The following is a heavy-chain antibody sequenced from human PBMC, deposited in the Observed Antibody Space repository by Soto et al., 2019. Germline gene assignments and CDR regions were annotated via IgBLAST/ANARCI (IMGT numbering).Heavy chain of an antibody. V-gene: IGHV3-30-3*01. CDR2: MSYDGSNK. J-gene: IGHJ4*02. D-gene: IGHD3-16*01. CDR1: GFTFSSYA. CDR3: ARDGGAY. Sequence: QVQLVESGGGVVQPGRSLRLSCAASGFTFSSYAMHWVRRAPGKGLEWMAVMSYDGSNKYYADSVKGRFTISRDNSKNAMNLQMNSLRPEDRALYYCARDGGAYWGQGSLVIVSS.